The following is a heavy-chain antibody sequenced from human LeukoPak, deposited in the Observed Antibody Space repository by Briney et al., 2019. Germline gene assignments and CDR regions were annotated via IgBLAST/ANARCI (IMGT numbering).Heavy chain of an antibody. CDR3: AKYGSGTYYNGLY. Sequence: PGVSLRLSCAASGFTLSNYAMTWVRQAPGKGLQWVSTISVSGDNTYYADSVKGRFTISRDTSKSTLYLQMNSLKDEDTAVYYCAKYGSGTYYNGLYWGQGTLVTVSS. CDR1: GFTLSNYA. CDR2: ISVSGDNT. V-gene: IGHV3-23*01. D-gene: IGHD3-10*01. J-gene: IGHJ4*02.